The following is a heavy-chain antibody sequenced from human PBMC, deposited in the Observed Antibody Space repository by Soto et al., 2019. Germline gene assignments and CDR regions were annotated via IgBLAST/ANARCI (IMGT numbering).Heavy chain of an antibody. D-gene: IGHD5-18*01. CDR1: GGSISSYY. CDR2: IYYSGST. Sequence: QVQLQESGPGLVKPSETLSLTCTVSGGSISSYYWSWIRQPPGKGLEWIGYIYYSGSTNYNPSLKSRVTISVDTSKNQFSLKLSSVTAADTAVYYCARAWNTAVVGIWGQGTMVTVSS. V-gene: IGHV4-59*01. J-gene: IGHJ3*02. CDR3: ARAWNTAVVGI.